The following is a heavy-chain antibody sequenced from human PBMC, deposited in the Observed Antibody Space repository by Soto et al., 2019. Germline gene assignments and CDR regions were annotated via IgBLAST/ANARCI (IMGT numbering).Heavy chain of an antibody. J-gene: IGHJ4*02. V-gene: IGHV3-64D*08. D-gene: IGHD6-13*01. CDR1: GFTFSSYA. CDR2: ISSNGGST. Sequence: EVQLVESGGGLVQPGGSPRLSCSASGFTFSSYAMHWVRQAPGKGLEYVSAISSNGGSTYYADSVKGRFTISRDNSKNTLYLQMSSLRAEDTAVYYCVKDESSSWQRFDYWGQGTLVTVSS. CDR3: VKDESSSWQRFDY.